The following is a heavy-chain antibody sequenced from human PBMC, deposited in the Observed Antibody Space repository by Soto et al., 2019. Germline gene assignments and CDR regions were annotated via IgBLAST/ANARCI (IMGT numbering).Heavy chain of an antibody. CDR1: GFTFDDYA. Sequence: GWSLRLSCAASGFTFDDYAMHWVRQAPGKGLEWVSGISWNSGSIGYADSVKGRFTISRDNAKNSLYLQMNSLRAEDTALYYCAKDGGGSSSIYYYYGMDVWGQGTTVTAP. J-gene: IGHJ6*02. V-gene: IGHV3-9*01. D-gene: IGHD6-6*01. CDR2: ISWNSGSI. CDR3: AKDGGGSSSIYYYYGMDV.